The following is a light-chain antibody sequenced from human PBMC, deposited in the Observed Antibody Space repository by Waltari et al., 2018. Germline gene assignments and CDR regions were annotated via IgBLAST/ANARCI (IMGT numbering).Light chain of an antibody. CDR2: RIN. Sequence: QSVLTQPPSASGTPGQRVTISCSGSSSNIGSNYVYWYQQLPGTAPKLLIYRINQRPSGVPDRFSGSKSGTSASLAISGLRSEDEADYYCAAWDDSLVFGGGTKLTVL. CDR3: AAWDDSLV. CDR1: SSNIGSNY. V-gene: IGLV1-47*01. J-gene: IGLJ3*02.